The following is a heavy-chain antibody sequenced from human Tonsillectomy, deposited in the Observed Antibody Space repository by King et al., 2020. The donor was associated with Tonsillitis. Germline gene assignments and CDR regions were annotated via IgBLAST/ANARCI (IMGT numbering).Heavy chain of an antibody. Sequence: VQLVESGGGLVQPGGSLKLSCAASGFTFSNYWMTWVRQAPGKGLEWVANIKQDGSDKYYADSVKGRFTISRDNAKNSLYLQMNGLRAEDTAVYYCASNVWGAPTFPWIEDYWGQGTLVTVSS. D-gene: IGHD1-26*01. CDR1: GFTFSNYW. V-gene: IGHV3-7*01. CDR2: IKQDGSDK. CDR3: ASNVWGAPTFPWIEDY. J-gene: IGHJ4*02.